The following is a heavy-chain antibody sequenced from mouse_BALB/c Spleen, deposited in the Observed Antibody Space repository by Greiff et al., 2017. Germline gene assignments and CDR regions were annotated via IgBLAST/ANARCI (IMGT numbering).Heavy chain of an antibody. CDR2: IYPGDGDT. CDR1: GYAFSSYW. D-gene: IGHD1-1*02. Sequence: QVQLKESGTELVRPGSSVKISCKASGYAFSSYWMNWVKQRPGQGLEWIGQIYPGDGDTNYNGKFKGKATLTADKSSSTAYMQLSSLTSEDSAVYFWARGGGSPFAYWGQGTLVTGSA. V-gene: IGHV1-80*01. CDR3: ARGGGSPFAY. J-gene: IGHJ3*01.